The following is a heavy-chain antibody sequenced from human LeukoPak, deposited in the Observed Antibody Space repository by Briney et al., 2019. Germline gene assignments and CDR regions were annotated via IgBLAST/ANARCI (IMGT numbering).Heavy chain of an antibody. CDR2: IKQDGSEK. Sequence: GGSLRLSCAASGFTFSSYGMHWVRQAPGKGLEWVANIKQDGSEKYYVDSVKGRFTISRDNAKNSLYLQMNSLRAEDTAVYYCARVVDYDFWSGYYTRNYYFDYWGQGTLVTVSS. J-gene: IGHJ4*02. V-gene: IGHV3-7*01. D-gene: IGHD3-3*01. CDR1: GFTFSSYG. CDR3: ARVVDYDFWSGYYTRNYYFDY.